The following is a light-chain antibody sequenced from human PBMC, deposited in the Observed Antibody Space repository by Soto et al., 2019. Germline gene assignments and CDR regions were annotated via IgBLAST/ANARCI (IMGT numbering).Light chain of an antibody. Sequence: EIVLTQSPGTLSLSPGERATLSCRASQSVSSSYLAWYQQKPGQAPRLLIYGASSRATGIPDRFSGSGSGTDFTLTISRLEPEDFAVYYCQQYGSSLFTFGHGTTLDIK. V-gene: IGKV3-20*01. CDR2: GAS. CDR1: QSVSSSY. CDR3: QQYGSSLFT. J-gene: IGKJ3*01.